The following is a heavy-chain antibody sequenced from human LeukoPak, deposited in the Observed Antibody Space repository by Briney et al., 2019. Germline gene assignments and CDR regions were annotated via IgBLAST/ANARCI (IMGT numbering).Heavy chain of an antibody. CDR1: GGSISRYY. J-gene: IGHJ6*03. Sequence: PSGTLCLTRTVSGGSISRYYRSWICQTPREGLEWIGWIYYSGSTNSNPSLPSRVTISVDTSKNQFSLKLNSVTAADTAVYYCASFYCSGGSCYQYYSYYYMDVWGKGTTVTISS. CDR3: ASFYCSGGSCYQYYSYYYMDV. CDR2: IYYSGST. V-gene: IGHV4-59*08. D-gene: IGHD2-15*01.